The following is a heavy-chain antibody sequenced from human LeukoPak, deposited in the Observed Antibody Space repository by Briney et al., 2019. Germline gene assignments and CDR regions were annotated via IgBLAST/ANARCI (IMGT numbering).Heavy chain of an antibody. CDR3: ARVVTDYYYYMDV. V-gene: IGHV4-34*01. J-gene: IGHJ6*03. CDR1: GGSFSGYY. CDR2: INHSGST. D-gene: IGHD3-16*02. Sequence: SETLSLTCAVYGGSFSGYYWSWIRQPPGKGLEWIGEINHSGSTNYNPSLKSRVTISVDTSKNQFSLKLSSVTAADTAVYYCARVVTDYYYYMDVWGKGTTVTVSS.